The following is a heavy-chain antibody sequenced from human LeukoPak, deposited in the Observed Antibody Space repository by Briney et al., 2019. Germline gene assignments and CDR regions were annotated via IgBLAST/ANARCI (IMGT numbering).Heavy chain of an antibody. CDR1: GNSFGDYY. D-gene: IGHD5-12*01. CDR3: ARQEPNSGYPDHFDY. J-gene: IGHJ4*02. Sequence: SETLSLTCTVSGNSFGDYYWSWIRQPAGKGLEWIGRIYTSGSTNYNPSLKSRVTISVDTSKNQFSLKLSSVTAADTAVYYCARQEPNSGYPDHFDYWGQGTLVTVSS. V-gene: IGHV4-4*07. CDR2: IYTSGST.